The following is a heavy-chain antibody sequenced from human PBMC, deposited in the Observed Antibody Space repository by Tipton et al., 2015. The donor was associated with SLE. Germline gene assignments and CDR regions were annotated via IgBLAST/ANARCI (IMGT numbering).Heavy chain of an antibody. J-gene: IGHJ5*02. CDR1: GGSISSHY. Sequence: TLSLTCTVSGGSISSHYWSWIRQPPGKGLEWLGTIYHSGTTYYNPSLRSRVTTSVDTSKNQFSLRLTSVTAADTAVYYCARAVGYVAAANSPGWFDAWGQGTLVTVSS. CDR2: IYHSGTT. CDR3: ARAVGYVAAANSPGWFDA. D-gene: IGHD6-13*01. V-gene: IGHV4-59*11.